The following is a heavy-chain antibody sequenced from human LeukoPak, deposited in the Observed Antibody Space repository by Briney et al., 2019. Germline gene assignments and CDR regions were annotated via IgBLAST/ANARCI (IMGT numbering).Heavy chain of an antibody. J-gene: IGHJ1*01. CDR2: ISSSTIYI. Sequence: GGSLRLSCAASGFTFSSYDMNWVRQAPGKGLEWVSSISSSTIYIYYADSVKGRFTISRDNAKNSLYLQMNSLRAEDTAVYYCAKDAPGSFEGYWGQGTLVPVSS. D-gene: IGHD2/OR15-2a*01. V-gene: IGHV3-21*01. CDR1: GFTFSSYD. CDR3: AKDAPGSFEGY.